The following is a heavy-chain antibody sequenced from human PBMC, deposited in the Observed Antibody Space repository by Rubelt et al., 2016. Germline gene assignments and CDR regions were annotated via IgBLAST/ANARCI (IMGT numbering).Heavy chain of an antibody. J-gene: IGHJ4*02. CDR2: IYCDDVE. CDR3: AHNVDTAMADY. CDR1: GFSLTTTEVG. V-gene: IGHV2-5*02. Sequence: QITLKESGPTLVKPTQTLTLTCTFSGFSLTTTEVGVGWIRQPPGKALEWLAFIYCDDVERYNPSLRGRLTITKDTSRNQVVLTMTNMDPVDTATYYCAHNVDTAMADYWGQGTLVTVSS. D-gene: IGHD5-18*01.